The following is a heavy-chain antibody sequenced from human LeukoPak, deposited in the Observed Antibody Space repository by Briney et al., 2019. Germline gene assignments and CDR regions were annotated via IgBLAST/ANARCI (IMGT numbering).Heavy chain of an antibody. Sequence: SETLSLTCAVYGGSFSGYYWSWIRQPPGKGLEWIGEINHSGSTNYNPSLKSRVTISVDTSKNQFSLKLSSVTAADTAAYYCARVVVTAIPYYFDYWGQGTLVTVSS. D-gene: IGHD2-21*02. CDR2: INHSGST. CDR1: GGSFSGYY. V-gene: IGHV4-34*01. CDR3: ARVVVTAIPYYFDY. J-gene: IGHJ4*02.